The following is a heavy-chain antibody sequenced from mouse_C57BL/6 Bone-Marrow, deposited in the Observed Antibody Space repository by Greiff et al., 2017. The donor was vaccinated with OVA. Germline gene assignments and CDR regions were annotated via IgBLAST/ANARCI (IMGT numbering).Heavy chain of an antibody. CDR2: IDPETGGT. Sequence: QVHVKQSGAELVRPGASVTLSCKASGYTFTDYEMHWVKQTPVHGLEWIGAIDPETGGTAYNQKFKGKAILTADKSSSTAYMELRSLTSDDSAVYYCKGNWDDDYWGQGTTLTVSS. J-gene: IGHJ2*01. V-gene: IGHV1-15*01. CDR3: KGNWDDDY. CDR1: GYTFTDYE. D-gene: IGHD4-1*02.